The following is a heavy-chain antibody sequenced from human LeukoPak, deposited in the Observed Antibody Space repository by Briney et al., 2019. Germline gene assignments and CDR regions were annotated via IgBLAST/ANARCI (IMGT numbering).Heavy chain of an antibody. Sequence: SETLSLTCTVSGGSISSYYWSWIRQPPGKGLEWIGYIYYSGSTNYNPSLKSRVTISVDTSKNQFSLKLSSVAAADTAVYYCARGGYYYDSSGSFDYWGQGTLVTVSS. CDR2: IYYSGST. CDR1: GGSISSYY. CDR3: ARGGYYYDSSGSFDY. J-gene: IGHJ4*02. D-gene: IGHD3-22*01. V-gene: IGHV4-59*01.